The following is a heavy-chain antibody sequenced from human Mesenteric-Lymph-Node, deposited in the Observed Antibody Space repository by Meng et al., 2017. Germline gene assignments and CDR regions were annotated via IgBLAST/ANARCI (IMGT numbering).Heavy chain of an antibody. Sequence: SETLSLTCTVSGGSISSGSYYWSWIRQPAGKGLEWIGRVHASGTTMYKTSLQGRVTISVDTSKNQFSLKLSSVTAEDTALYYCARVPDSSGYTIDYWGQGTLVTVSS. J-gene: IGHJ4*02. V-gene: IGHV4-61*02. CDR2: VHASGTT. D-gene: IGHD3-22*01. CDR3: ARVPDSSGYTIDY. CDR1: GGSISSGSYY.